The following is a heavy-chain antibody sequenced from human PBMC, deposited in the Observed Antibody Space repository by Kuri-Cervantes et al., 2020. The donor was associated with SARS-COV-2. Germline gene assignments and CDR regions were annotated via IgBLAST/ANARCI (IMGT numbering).Heavy chain of an antibody. CDR2: IIPILGTA. Sequence: SVKVSCKASVGTFSSYAISWVRQAPGQGLEWMGRIIPILGTANYAQKFQGRVTITADKSTSTAYMELSSLRSEDTAVYYCARGRGITMIVVGLDIWGQGTMVTVSS. CDR1: VGTFSSYA. CDR3: ARGRGITMIVVGLDI. V-gene: IGHV1-69*04. D-gene: IGHD3-22*01. J-gene: IGHJ3*02.